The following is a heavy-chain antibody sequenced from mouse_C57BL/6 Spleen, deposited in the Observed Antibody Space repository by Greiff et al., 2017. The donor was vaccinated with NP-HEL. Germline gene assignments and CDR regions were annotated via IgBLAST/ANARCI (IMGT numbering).Heavy chain of an antibody. CDR2: IDPSDSYT. J-gene: IGHJ4*01. V-gene: IGHV1-69*01. CDR1: GYTFTSYW. CDR3: ARATRAGLYAMDY. Sequence: QVQLQQPGAELVMPGASVKLSCKASGYTFTSYWMHWVKQRPGQGLEWIGEIDPSDSYTNYNQKFKGKSTLTVDKSSSTAYMQLSSLTSEDSAVYYCARATRAGLYAMDYWGQGTSVTVSS. D-gene: IGHD3-3*01.